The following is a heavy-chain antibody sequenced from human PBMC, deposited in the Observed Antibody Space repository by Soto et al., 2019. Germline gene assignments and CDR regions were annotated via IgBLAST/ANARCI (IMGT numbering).Heavy chain of an antibody. CDR3: ARVSYSSAGRYYDVMVV. CDR2: IYNSGST. CDR1: GGSISSGDYY. V-gene: IGHV4-31*03. D-gene: IGHD6-25*01. Sequence: PSETLSLTCTVPGGSISSGDYYWSWIRHHPRKGLEWIGHIYNSGSTYYNPSLKSRVTISVDTSKNQFSLKLNSVTAADTAVYYCARVSYSSAGRYYDVMVVWGQGSTVIVS. J-gene: IGHJ6*01.